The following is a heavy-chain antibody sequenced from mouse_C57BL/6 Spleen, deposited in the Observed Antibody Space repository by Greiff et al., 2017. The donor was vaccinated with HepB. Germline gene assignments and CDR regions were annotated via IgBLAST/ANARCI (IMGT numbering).Heavy chain of an antibody. J-gene: IGHJ1*03. CDR3: AGGGLLRYPWYFAV. V-gene: IGHV1-20*01. D-gene: IGHD1-1*01. CDR1: GYSFTGYF. Sequence: EVKLQESGPELVKPGASVKISCKASGYSFTGYFMNWVMQSHGKSLEWIGRINPYNGDTFYNQKFKGKATLTVDKSSSTAHMELRSLTTEDSAVYYCAGGGLLRYPWYFAVWGTGTTVTVSS. CDR2: INPYNGDT.